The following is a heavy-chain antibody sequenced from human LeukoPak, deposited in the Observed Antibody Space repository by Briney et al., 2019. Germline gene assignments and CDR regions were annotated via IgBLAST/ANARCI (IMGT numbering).Heavy chain of an antibody. CDR3: ARERARWLPLDY. CDR1: GFTFSSYA. D-gene: IGHD5-24*01. V-gene: IGHV3-33*08. J-gene: IGHJ4*02. CDR2: IRYDGSNK. Sequence: SGGSLRLSCAASGFTFSSYAMHWVRQAPGKGLEWVAVIRYDGSNKYYADSVKGRFAISRDNSKNTLYLQMNSLRAEDTAVYYCARERARWLPLDYWGQGTLVTVSS.